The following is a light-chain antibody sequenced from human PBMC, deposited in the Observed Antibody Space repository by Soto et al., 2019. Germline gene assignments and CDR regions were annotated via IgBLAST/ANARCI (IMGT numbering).Light chain of an antibody. J-gene: IGKJ4*01. CDR2: DAL. V-gene: IGKV3-20*01. CDR1: QGIGST. CDR3: QQYATSPLT. Sequence: IVMTQSPATLSVSPGERATLSCRASQGIGSTLAWYQQKPGQTPRLLIYDALSRATGIPDRFSGSGSGTDFTLTISRLEPEDFALYYCQQYATSPLTFGGGTKVDIK.